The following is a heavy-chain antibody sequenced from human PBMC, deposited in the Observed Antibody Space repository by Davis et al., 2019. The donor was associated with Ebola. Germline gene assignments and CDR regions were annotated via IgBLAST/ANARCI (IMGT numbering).Heavy chain of an antibody. Sequence: PGGSLRLSCVASEFTFRDYSMNWVRQAPGKGLEWVSYISSSSSTIYYADSVKGRFTISRDNSKNTVFLQMNSLRPEDTATYYCAVDHIYSFVLCEYWGHGTPVTVS. CDR2: ISSSSSTI. D-gene: IGHD5-12*01. CDR3: AVDHIYSFVLCEY. J-gene: IGHJ4*03. V-gene: IGHV3-48*01. CDR1: EFTFRDYS.